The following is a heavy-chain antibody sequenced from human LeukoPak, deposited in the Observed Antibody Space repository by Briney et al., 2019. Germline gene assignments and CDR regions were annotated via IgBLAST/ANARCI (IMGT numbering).Heavy chain of an antibody. D-gene: IGHD3-10*01. CDR2: IWYDGSNK. V-gene: IGHV3-33*01. CDR1: GFTFSNYG. Sequence: PGGSLRLSCAASGFTFSNYGMHWVRQAPGKGLEWAAVIWYDGSNKYYADSLKGRFTTSRDNSKNTLYLQMNSLRAEDTAVYYCARGGNYYGSGSPDYWGQGTLVTVSS. CDR3: ARGGNYYGSGSPDY. J-gene: IGHJ4*02.